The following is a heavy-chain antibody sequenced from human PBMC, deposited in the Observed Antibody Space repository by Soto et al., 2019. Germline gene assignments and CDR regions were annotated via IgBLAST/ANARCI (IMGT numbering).Heavy chain of an antibody. CDR1: GGTFSSYA. D-gene: IGHD1-1*01. CDR3: ARNGRTGTLYYSGMDV. Sequence: QVQLVQSGAEVKKPGSSVKVSCKASGGTFSSYAISWVRQAPGQGLEWMGGIIPIFGTANYAQKFQCRVTITADESTSTSYMELSSLRSEDTAVYYCARNGRTGTLYYSGMDVWGQGTTFTVSS. V-gene: IGHV1-69*12. J-gene: IGHJ6*02. CDR2: IIPIFGTA.